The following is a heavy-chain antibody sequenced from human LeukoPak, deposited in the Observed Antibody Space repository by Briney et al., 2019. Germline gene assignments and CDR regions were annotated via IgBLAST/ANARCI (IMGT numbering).Heavy chain of an antibody. V-gene: IGHV3-66*02. Sequence: GGSLRLSCAASGFTVSSNYMSWVRQAPGKGLEWASVIYSGGSTYYADSVKGRFTISRDNSKNTLYLQMNSLRAEDTAVYYCARGKGENYYYYYDMDVWGKGTTVTVSS. D-gene: IGHD3-10*01. J-gene: IGHJ6*03. CDR3: ARGKGENYYYYYDMDV. CDR2: IYSGGST. CDR1: GFTVSSNY.